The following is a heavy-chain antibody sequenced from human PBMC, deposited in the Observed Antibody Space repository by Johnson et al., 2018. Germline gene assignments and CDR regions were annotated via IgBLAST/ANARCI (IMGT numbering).Heavy chain of an antibody. V-gene: IGHV4-59*01. CDR3: ARSAVPGYYFYGLHV. J-gene: IGHJ6*02. Sequence: QVQLQESGPGLVKASETLSLTCSVSGGSIDRYYWNWIRQSPRRGLEWIGSVFHSGTTSFNTSLSGRFTMSVDTSKNEFSLKLTSVTVADPAIYYCARSAVPGYYFYGLHVWGQGTTVAVSS. CDR2: VFHSGTT. CDR1: GGSIDRYY. D-gene: IGHD4-17*01.